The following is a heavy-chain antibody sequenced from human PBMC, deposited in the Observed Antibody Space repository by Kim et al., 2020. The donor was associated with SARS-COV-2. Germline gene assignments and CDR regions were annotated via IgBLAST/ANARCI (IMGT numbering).Heavy chain of an antibody. CDR3: ANGGSGLGGMNV. J-gene: IGHJ6*02. Sequence: SQTLSLTCAISGDSVSSNNAAWNWIRQSPSRGLEWLGRTYYRSKWFNDHALSVKSRITINPDTSKNHFSLQLSSVTPEDTAVYYCANGGSGLGGMNVWGQGTTVTVSS. CDR2: TYYRSKWFN. V-gene: IGHV6-1*01. D-gene: IGHD3-16*01. CDR1: GDSVSSNNAA.